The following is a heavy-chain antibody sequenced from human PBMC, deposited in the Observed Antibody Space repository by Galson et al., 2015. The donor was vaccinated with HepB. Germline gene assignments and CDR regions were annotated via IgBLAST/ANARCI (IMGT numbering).Heavy chain of an antibody. CDR1: GFTFRNYA. D-gene: IGHD4-17*01. CDR3: ARGHTVTTGPWDV. V-gene: IGHV3-13*01. Sequence: SLRLSCAASGFTFRNYAMHWVRQDAGKGLEWVAAIGSDGDTYYPGSVKGRFTISRENAKSSLYLQMNSLRAGDTAVYYCARGHTVTTGPWDVWGKGTTVTVSS. CDR2: IGSDGDT. J-gene: IGHJ6*04.